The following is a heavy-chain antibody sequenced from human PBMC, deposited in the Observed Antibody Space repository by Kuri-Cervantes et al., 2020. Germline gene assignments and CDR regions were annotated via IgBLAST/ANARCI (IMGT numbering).Heavy chain of an antibody. D-gene: IGHD6-19*01. J-gene: IGHJ4*02. V-gene: IGHV4-61*01. CDR1: GGSVSSGNYY. Sequence: GSLRLSCTVSGGSVSSGNYYWSWIRQPPGKGLEWIGYIYYSGSTNYNPSLKSRVTISVDTSKNQFSLKLSSVTAADTAVYYCARVQYSSGWYFDYWGQGTLVTVSS. CDR3: ARVQYSSGWYFDY. CDR2: IYYSGST.